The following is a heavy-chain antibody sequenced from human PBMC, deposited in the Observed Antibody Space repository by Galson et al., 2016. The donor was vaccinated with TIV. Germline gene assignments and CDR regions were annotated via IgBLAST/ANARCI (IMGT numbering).Heavy chain of an antibody. CDR3: ARAPGWVTAASIPYYKYGMDV. D-gene: IGHD6-13*01. V-gene: IGHV3-53*04. CDR2: IHSGGNT. CDR1: GFTVSTNY. Sequence: SLRLSCAASGFTVSTNYMTWVRQAPGKGLEWVSVIHSGGNTYYADSVKGRFTVSRQNSKNTVYLQMNSLRPEDKAVYYCARAPGWVTAASIPYYKYGMDVWGQGTTVTVSS. J-gene: IGHJ6*02.